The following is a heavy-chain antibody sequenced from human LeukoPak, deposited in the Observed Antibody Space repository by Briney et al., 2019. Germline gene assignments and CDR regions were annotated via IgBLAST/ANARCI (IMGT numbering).Heavy chain of an antibody. J-gene: IGHJ4*02. CDR2: IHGDGNT. D-gene: IGHD3-9*01. CDR3: VSHSNILTNYCFDY. Sequence: PGGSLRLSCAASWFTVSDNFMSWVRQAPGKGLEWVSIIHGDGNTYYIDSVKGRFTISRDTSKNTLSLQMNSLRAEDTAVYYCVSHSNILTNYCFDYWGQGALVTVSS. V-gene: IGHV3-53*01. CDR1: WFTVSDNF.